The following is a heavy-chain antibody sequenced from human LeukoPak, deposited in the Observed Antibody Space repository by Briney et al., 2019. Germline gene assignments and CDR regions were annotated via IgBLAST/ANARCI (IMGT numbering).Heavy chain of an antibody. V-gene: IGHV3-48*01. CDR1: GFTFSSYS. J-gene: IGHJ3*02. CDR3: AREAVDTAMVDAFDI. CDR2: ISSSSSTI. D-gene: IGHD5-18*01. Sequence: PGGSLRLSCAASGFTFSSYSMNWVRQAPGKGLEWVSSISSSSSTIYYADSVKGRFTISRDNAKNSLYLQMNSLRAEDTAVYYCAREAVDTAMVDAFDIWGQGTMVTVSS.